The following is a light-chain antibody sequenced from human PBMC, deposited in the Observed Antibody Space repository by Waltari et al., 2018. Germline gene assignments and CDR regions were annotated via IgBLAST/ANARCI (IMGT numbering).Light chain of an antibody. J-gene: IGLJ2*01. V-gene: IGLV3-1*01. CDR3: QTWDDTTVV. CDR2: EDS. CDR1: NLDDKY. Sequence: SYELTHPPSVSVSPGQTARISCPGHNLDDKYVSWYQQRPGQSPVLVIYEDSTRPSGVPERFSGSNSGNTATLTISGTQAMDEGDFYCQTWDDTTVVFGGGTKVTVL.